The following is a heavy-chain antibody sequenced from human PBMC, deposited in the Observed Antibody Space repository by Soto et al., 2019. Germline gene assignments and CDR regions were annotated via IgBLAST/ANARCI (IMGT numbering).Heavy chain of an antibody. V-gene: IGHV3-30-3*01. CDR2: ISYDGSNK. CDR3: ARDLQIGDYSSNLVGWSFDY. CDR1: GFTFSSYA. J-gene: IGHJ4*02. Sequence: QVQLVESGGGVVQPGRSLRLSCAASGFTFSSYAMHWVRQAPGKGLEWVAVISYDGSNKYYADSVKGRFTISRDNSKNTRYLQMNSLRAEDTAVYYCARDLQIGDYSSNLVGWSFDYWGQGTLVTVSS. D-gene: IGHD6-13*01.